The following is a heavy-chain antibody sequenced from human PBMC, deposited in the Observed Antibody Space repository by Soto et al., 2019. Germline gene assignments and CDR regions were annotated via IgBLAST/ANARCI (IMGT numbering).Heavy chain of an antibody. CDR1: GFTFSSYA. CDR2: ISGSGGST. Sequence: PGGSLRLSCAASGFTFSSYAMSWVRQAPGKGLEWVSAISGSGGSTYYADSVKGRFAISRDNSKNTLYLQMNSLRAEDTAVYYCAKIISSSWYQFDYWGQGTLVTVSS. V-gene: IGHV3-23*01. CDR3: AKIISSSWYQFDY. J-gene: IGHJ4*02. D-gene: IGHD6-13*01.